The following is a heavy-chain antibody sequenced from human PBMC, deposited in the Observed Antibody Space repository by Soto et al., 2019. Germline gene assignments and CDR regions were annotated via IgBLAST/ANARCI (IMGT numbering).Heavy chain of an antibody. Sequence: QVQLVESGGGVVQPGRSLRLSCAASGFTFSSYAMHWVLQAPGKGLELVAVISYDGSNKYYAESVKGRFTISRDNSKNTMYLQMNSLRAEDTAVYYCARVGREWIQLWSLDYWGQGTLVTVSS. D-gene: IGHD5-18*01. CDR3: ARVGREWIQLWSLDY. V-gene: IGHV3-30-3*01. J-gene: IGHJ4*02. CDR1: GFTFSSYA. CDR2: ISYDGSNK.